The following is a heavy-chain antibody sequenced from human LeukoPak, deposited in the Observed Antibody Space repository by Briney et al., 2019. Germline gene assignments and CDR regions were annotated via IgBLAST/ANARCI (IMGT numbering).Heavy chain of an antibody. V-gene: IGHV3-48*03. J-gene: IGHJ4*02. CDR3: ARGSVYYYDSSGYRGLFDY. D-gene: IGHD3-22*01. CDR2: ISSSGSTI. CDR1: GFTFSSYE. Sequence: PGGSLRLSCAASGFTFSSYEMNWVRQAPGKGLEWVSYISSSGSTIYYADSVKGRSTIARDNAKNSLYLQMNSLRAEDTAVYYFARGSVYYYDSSGYRGLFDYWGQGTLVTVSS.